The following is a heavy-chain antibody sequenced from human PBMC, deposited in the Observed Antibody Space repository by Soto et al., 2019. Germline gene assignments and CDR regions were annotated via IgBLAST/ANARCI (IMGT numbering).Heavy chain of an antibody. Sequence: SETLSLTCTVSGGSISSYYWSWIRQPAGRGLEWIGRIYTSGSTNYNPSLKSRVTMSVDTSKNQFSLKLGSVTAADTAVYYCARSHLITIFGVVTNNWFDPWGQGTLVTVSS. CDR1: GGSISSYY. CDR3: ARSHLITIFGVVTNNWFDP. CDR2: IYTSGST. D-gene: IGHD3-3*01. V-gene: IGHV4-4*07. J-gene: IGHJ5*02.